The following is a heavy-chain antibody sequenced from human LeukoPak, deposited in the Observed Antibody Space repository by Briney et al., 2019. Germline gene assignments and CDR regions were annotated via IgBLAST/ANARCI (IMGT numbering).Heavy chain of an antibody. CDR1: GGSISSSSYY. D-gene: IGHD6-19*01. CDR3: ASEGVYTGSGWYVSRYYYYYMDV. V-gene: IGHV4-39*01. CDR2: IYYSGST. J-gene: IGHJ6*03. Sequence: SETLSLTCTVSGGSISSSSYYWGWIRQPPGKGLEWIGSIYYSGSTYYNPSLKSRVTISVDTSKNQFSLKLSSVTAADTAVYYCASEGVYTGSGWYVSRYYYYYMDVWGKGTTVTISS.